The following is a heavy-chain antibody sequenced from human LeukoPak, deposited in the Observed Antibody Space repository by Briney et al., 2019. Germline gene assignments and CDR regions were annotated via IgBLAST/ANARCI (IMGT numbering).Heavy chain of an antibody. CDR2: ITPDGSGK. Sequence: GGSLRLSCVASGFSFRDYWMSWVRQAPGKGLEWVADITPDGSGKTYVDSVKGRFTISRDNAKQSLYLQMDTLTAGDTAVYYCVMSWIRQQRDSWGQGTLVTVSS. CDR3: VMSWIRQQRDS. CDR1: GFSFRDYW. V-gene: IGHV3-7*01. J-gene: IGHJ4*02. D-gene: IGHD1-1*01.